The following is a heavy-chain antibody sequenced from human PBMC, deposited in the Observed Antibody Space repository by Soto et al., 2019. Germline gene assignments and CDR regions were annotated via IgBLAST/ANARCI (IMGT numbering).Heavy chain of an antibody. D-gene: IGHD1-26*01. Sequence: SGPTLVKPTQTLTLTCTFSGFSLSTSGVGVGWIRQPPGKALEWLELIYWNDDKRYSPSLKSRLTITKDTSKNQVVLTMTNMDPVDTATYYCAHIPRIQLSQWDDAFDIWGQGTMVTVSS. CDR1: GFSLSTSGVG. CDR2: IYWNDDK. V-gene: IGHV2-5*01. J-gene: IGHJ3*02. CDR3: AHIPRIQLSQWDDAFDI.